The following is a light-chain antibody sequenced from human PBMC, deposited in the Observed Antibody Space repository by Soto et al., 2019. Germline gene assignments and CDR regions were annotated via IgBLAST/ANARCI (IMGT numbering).Light chain of an antibody. CDR1: QSISTW. V-gene: IGKV1-5*01. Sequence: DIQMTQSPSTLSASAGDRVTITCRASQSISTWLAWYQQKPGKAPKLLIYGASSLASGVPSRFSGSGSGTEFTLTISSLQPDDFATYYCQQRSNWPPYTFGQGTKLEIK. CDR3: QQRSNWPPYT. J-gene: IGKJ2*01. CDR2: GAS.